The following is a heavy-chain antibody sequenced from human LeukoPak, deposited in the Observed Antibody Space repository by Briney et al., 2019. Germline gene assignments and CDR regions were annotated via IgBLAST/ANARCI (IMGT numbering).Heavy chain of an antibody. CDR1: GYTFTSYD. V-gene: IGHV1-8*01. Sequence: ASVKVSCKASGYTFTSYDINWVRQATGQGLEWMGWMNPNSGNTGYAQKFQGRVTMTRNTSISTAYMELSSLRSEGTAVYYCARGQSSDGYGSGPDFDYWGQGTLVTVSS. CDR3: ARGQSSDGYGSGPDFDY. D-gene: IGHD3-10*01. J-gene: IGHJ4*02. CDR2: MNPNSGNT.